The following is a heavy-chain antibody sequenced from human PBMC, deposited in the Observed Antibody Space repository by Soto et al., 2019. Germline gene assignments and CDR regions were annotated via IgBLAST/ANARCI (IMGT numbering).Heavy chain of an antibody. CDR1: GFTFNYYW. CDR2: IQNDGSRT. Sequence: GGSLRLSCTASGFTFNYYWMHWVRQAPGQGLVWVAHIQNDGSRTTYADSVKGRFTISRDNAKNTMYLQMNSLRPEDTAVYYCARGNLGGFDRWGQGTTVTVSS. CDR3: ARGNLGGFDR. D-gene: IGHD2-15*01. V-gene: IGHV3-74*01. J-gene: IGHJ6*02.